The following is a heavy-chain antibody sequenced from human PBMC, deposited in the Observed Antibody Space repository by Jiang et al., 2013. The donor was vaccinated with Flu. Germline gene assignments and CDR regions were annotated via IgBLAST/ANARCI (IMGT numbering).Heavy chain of an antibody. Sequence: TLSLTCTVSGGSISSSSYYWGWIRQPPGKGLEWIGSIYYSGSTYYNPSLKSRVTISVDTSKNQFSLKLSSVTAADTAVYYCARSYCTNGVCFSGPINWFDPWGQGTLVTVSS. CDR3: ARSYCTNGVCFSGPINWFDP. J-gene: IGHJ5*02. CDR1: GGSISSSSYY. CDR2: IYYSGST. V-gene: IGHV4-39*01. D-gene: IGHD2-8*01.